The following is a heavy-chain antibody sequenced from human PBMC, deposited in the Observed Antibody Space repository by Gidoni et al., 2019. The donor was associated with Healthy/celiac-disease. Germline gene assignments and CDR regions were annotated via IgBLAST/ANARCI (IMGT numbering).Heavy chain of an antibody. Sequence: DVQLVESGRGSVQPGGSLRLSCAASGSTSSSSWMRWGRQDPEEGLEWVANIKQDGSEKSYVGSVKVQFTISRDNAKNSLYLQMSSLRAEDTAVYYYARVPRYDYGWGTQYYFDYWGQGTLVTVSS. J-gene: IGHJ4*02. CDR3: ARVPRYDYGWGTQYYFDY. D-gene: IGHD3-16*01. CDR2: IKQDGSEK. CDR1: GSTSSSSW. V-gene: IGHV3-7*01.